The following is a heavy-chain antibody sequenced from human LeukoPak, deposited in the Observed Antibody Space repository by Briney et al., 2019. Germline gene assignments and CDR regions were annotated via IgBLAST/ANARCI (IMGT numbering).Heavy chain of an antibody. CDR2: IYPGDSDT. Sequence: GESLKISCKGSGYRFTNYWIGWVRQMPGRGLEWMGIIYPGDSDTKYSPSFQGQVTISADKSISTAYLQWGSLKASDTAVYYCARTHSNYMIDYWGQGTLVTVSS. D-gene: IGHD4-11*01. V-gene: IGHV5-51*01. J-gene: IGHJ4*02. CDR1: GYRFTNYW. CDR3: ARTHSNYMIDY.